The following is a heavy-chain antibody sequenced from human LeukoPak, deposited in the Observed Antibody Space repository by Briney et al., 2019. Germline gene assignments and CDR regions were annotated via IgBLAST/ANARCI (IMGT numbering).Heavy chain of an antibody. J-gene: IGHJ3*02. Sequence: EASVKVSCKASGYTFTSYGISWVRQAPGQGLEWMGWISAYNGNTNYAQKLQGRVTMTTDTSTSTAYMELRSLRSDDTAVYYCARSVGGGRYCSGGSCPGDAFDILGQGTMVTVSS. CDR1: GYTFTSYG. V-gene: IGHV1-18*04. CDR3: ARSVGGGRYCSGGSCPGDAFDI. CDR2: ISAYNGNT. D-gene: IGHD2-15*01.